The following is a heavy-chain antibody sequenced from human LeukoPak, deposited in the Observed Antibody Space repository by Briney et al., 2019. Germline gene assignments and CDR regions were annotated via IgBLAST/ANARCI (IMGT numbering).Heavy chain of an antibody. J-gene: IGHJ2*01. CDR1: GFTFSSYS. CDR2: ISGSGGST. Sequence: TGGSLRLSCAASGFTFSSYSMNWVRQAPGKGLEWVSAISGSGGSTFYADSMEGRFTISRDNSKNTLYLQMNSLRAEDTAVYYCARGAKYDFWSDLDWYFDLWGRGTLVTVSS. V-gene: IGHV3-23*01. CDR3: ARGAKYDFWSDLDWYFDL. D-gene: IGHD3-3*01.